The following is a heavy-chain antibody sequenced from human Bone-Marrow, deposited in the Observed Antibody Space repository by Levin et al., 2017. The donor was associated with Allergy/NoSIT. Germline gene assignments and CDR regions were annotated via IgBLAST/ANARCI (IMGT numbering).Heavy chain of an antibody. V-gene: IGHV1-2*02. J-gene: IGHJ4*02. CDR1: GYTFTGYY. Sequence: ASVKVSCKASGYTFTGYYMHWVRQAPGQGLEWMGWINPNSGGTNYAQKFQGRVTMTRDTSISTAYMELSRLRSDDTAVYYCARETADSGNFDYWGQGTLVTVSS. CDR3: ARETADSGNFDY. CDR2: INPNSGGT. D-gene: IGHD2-21*01.